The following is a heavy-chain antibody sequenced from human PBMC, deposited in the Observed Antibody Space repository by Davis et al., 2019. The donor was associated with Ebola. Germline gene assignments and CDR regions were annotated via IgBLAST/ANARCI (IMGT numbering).Heavy chain of an antibody. CDR2: ISSSSSTI. J-gene: IGHJ4*02. CDR3: AKSAKRSGYYFDY. CDR1: GFTFSSYS. V-gene: IGHV3-48*02. Sequence: GESLKISCAASGFTFSSYSMNWVRQAPGKGLEWVSYISSSSSTIYYADSVKGRLTISRDNAKNSLYLQMNSLRDEDTAVYYCAKSAKRSGYYFDYWGQGTLVTVSS. D-gene: IGHD5-12*01.